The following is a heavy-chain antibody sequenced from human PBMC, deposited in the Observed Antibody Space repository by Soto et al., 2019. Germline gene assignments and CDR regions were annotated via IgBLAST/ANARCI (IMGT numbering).Heavy chain of an antibody. D-gene: IGHD5-12*01. CDR2: IDPSDSYT. CDR3: ARLHGEMATIMAAVDV. CDR1: GYSFTSYW. Sequence: PGESLKISCKGSGYSFTSYWIGWVRQMPGKGLEWMGRIDPSDSYTNYSPSFQGHVTISADKSISTAYLQWSSLKASDTAMYYCARLHGEMATIMAAVDVWGQGTTVTVSS. J-gene: IGHJ6*02. V-gene: IGHV5-10-1*01.